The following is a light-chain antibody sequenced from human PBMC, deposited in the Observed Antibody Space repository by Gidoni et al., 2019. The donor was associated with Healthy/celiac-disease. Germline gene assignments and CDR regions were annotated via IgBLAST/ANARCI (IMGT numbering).Light chain of an antibody. CDR2: DAS. CDR1: QDISNY. Sequence: DIKMTQSPSSLSASVGDRVTITRQASQDISNYLNWYQQKPGKAPKLLIYDASNLETGVPSRCSGSGSGTYFTFTISSLQPEDIATYYCQQYDNLPRTFGPGTKVDIK. V-gene: IGKV1-33*01. CDR3: QQYDNLPRT. J-gene: IGKJ3*01.